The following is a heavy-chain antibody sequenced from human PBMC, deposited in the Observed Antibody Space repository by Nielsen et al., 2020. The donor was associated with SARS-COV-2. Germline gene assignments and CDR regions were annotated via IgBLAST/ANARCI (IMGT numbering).Heavy chain of an antibody. CDR1: GFTFSSYG. Sequence: GKSLKISCAASGFTFSSYGMHWVRQAPGKGLEWVAVISYDGSNKYYADSVKGRFTISRDNSKNTLYLQMNSLRAEDTAVYYCAKDSRGNYYYGMDVWGQGTTVTVSS. CDR3: AKDSRGNYYYGMDV. CDR2: ISYDGSNK. J-gene: IGHJ6*02. V-gene: IGHV3-30*18.